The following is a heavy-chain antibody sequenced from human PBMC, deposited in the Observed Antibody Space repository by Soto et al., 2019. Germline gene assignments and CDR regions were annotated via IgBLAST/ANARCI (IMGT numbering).Heavy chain of an antibody. CDR3: APERGGGGY. D-gene: IGHD3-10*01. CDR2: IYSGGYT. CDR1: GFTVSNNY. V-gene: IGHV3-53*01. Sequence: EVQLVESGGGLIQPGGSLRLSCAVSGFTVSNNYMSWVRQAPGKGLEGVSVIYSGGYTAYGDSVKGRFTISRDNSKNTIYLQKKRRRPDDRAFYSCAPERGGGGYWGQGTLVTVSS. J-gene: IGHJ4*02.